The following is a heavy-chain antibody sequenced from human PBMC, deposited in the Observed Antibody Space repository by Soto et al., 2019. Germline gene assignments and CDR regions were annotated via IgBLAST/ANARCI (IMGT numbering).Heavy chain of an antibody. CDR3: ARDRGIAVAGTEFDP. CDR2: IWYDGSNK. CDR1: GFTFSSYG. V-gene: IGHV3-33*01. Sequence: GGSLRLSCAASGFTFSSYGMHWVRQAPGKGLEWVAVIWYDGSNKYYADSVKGRFTISRDNSKNTLYLQMNSLRAEDTAVYYCARDRGIAVAGTEFDPWGQGTLVTVSS. D-gene: IGHD6-19*01. J-gene: IGHJ5*02.